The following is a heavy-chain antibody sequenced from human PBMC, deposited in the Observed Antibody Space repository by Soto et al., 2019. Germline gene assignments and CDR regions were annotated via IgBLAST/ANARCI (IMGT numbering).Heavy chain of an antibody. Sequence: SETLSLTCAVYGGSFSGYYWSWIRQPPGKGLEWIGEINHSGSTNYNPSLKSRVTISVDTSKNQFSLKLSSVTAADTAVYYCARGPVYVLGWFNPWGQGTLVTVSS. CDR2: INHSGST. CDR1: GGSFSGYY. D-gene: IGHD3-3*02. CDR3: ARGPVYVLGWFNP. V-gene: IGHV4-34*01. J-gene: IGHJ5*02.